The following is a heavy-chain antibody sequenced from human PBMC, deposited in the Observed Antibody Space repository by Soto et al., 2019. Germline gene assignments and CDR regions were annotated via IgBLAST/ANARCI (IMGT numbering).Heavy chain of an antibody. CDR3: ATDGRDYCRDTNCYYFDH. J-gene: IGHJ4*02. CDR2: ISIHNGDT. D-gene: IGHD2-2*01. CDR1: GHTFISYG. Sequence: QAQLVQSGAEVKKPGASVKVSCKAAGHTFISYGISWVRQAPGQGLEWMGWISIHNGDTNNAPNIQGRITMTTDTSTSTTYMELRSLRSAETAVYYCATDGRDYCRDTNCYYFDHWGQGTLVTVSS. V-gene: IGHV1-18*01.